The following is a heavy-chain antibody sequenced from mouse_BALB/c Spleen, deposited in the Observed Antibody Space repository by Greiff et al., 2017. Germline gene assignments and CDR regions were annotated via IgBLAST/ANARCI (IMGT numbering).Heavy chain of an antibody. CDR3: ARGQLGLLAY. V-gene: IGHV3-2*02. D-gene: IGHD3-1*01. J-gene: IGHJ3*01. CDR2: ISYSGST. CDR1: GYSITSDYA. Sequence: EVQLVESGPGLVKPSQSLSLTCTVTGYSITSDYAWNWIRQFPGNKLEWMGYISYSGSTSYNPSLKSRISITRDTSKNQFFLQLNSVTTEDTATYYCARGQLGLLAYWGQGTLVTVSA.